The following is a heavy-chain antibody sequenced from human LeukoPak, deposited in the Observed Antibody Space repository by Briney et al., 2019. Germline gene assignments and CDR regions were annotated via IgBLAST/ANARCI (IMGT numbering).Heavy chain of an antibody. D-gene: IGHD6-13*01. CDR3: VTQSAATGTHWFDP. Sequence: SETLSLTCTVSGGSIRNYYWSWIRQPPGKGLEWIGYIYYSGTTNYNASLKSRVTISVDTSKNEFSLKLSSVTAADTAVYYCVTQSAATGTHWFDPWGQGTLVTVSS. V-gene: IGHV4-59*08. CDR2: IYYSGTT. CDR1: GGSIRNYY. J-gene: IGHJ5*02.